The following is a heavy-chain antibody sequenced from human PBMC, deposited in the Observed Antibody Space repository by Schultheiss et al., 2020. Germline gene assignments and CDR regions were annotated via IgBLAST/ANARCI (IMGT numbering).Heavy chain of an antibody. Sequence: GGSLRLSCAASGFTFSSYSMNWVRQAPGKGLEWVSAISGSGGSTYYADSVKGRFTISRDNAKNTLYLQMNSLRAEDTAVYYCARDGSGMDVWGQGTTVTAP. CDR1: GFTFSSYS. V-gene: IGHV3-21*01. CDR3: ARDGSGMDV. D-gene: IGHD1-26*01. J-gene: IGHJ6*02. CDR2: ISGSGGST.